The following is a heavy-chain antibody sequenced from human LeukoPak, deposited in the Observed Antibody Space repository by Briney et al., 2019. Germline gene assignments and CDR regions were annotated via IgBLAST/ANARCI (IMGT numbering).Heavy chain of an antibody. CDR2: ISSSGNIV. CDR1: GLSFSTYD. J-gene: IGHJ1*01. V-gene: IGHV3-48*03. Sequence: GGSLRLSCAASGLSFSTYDMNWARQAPGKGLEWVSYISSSGNIVHYADSVKGRFAISRDNAKNSLFLQMNSLRAEDTAVYYCARDRRLHDWGQGTLVTTSS. CDR3: ARDRRLHD.